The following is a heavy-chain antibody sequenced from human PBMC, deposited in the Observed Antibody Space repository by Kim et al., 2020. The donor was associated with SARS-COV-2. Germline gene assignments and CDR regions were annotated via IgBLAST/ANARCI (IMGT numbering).Heavy chain of an antibody. J-gene: IGHJ6*02. CDR3: ARVGYQLQFPLYYYYGMDV. V-gene: IGHV1-18*04. CDR2: ISAYNGNT. D-gene: IGHD2-2*01. CDR1: GYTFTSYG. Sequence: ASVKVSCKASGYTFTSYGISWVRQAPGQGLEWMGWISAYNGNTNYAQKLQGRVTMTTDTSTSTAYMELRSLRSDDTGVYYCARVGYQLQFPLYYYYGMDVWGQGTTVTVSS.